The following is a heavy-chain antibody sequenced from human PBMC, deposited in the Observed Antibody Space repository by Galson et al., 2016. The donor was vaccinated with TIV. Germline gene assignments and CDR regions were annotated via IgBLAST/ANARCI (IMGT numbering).Heavy chain of an antibody. CDR1: GFSITSGHF. J-gene: IGHJ5*02. CDR2: IYQSGTA. V-gene: IGHV4-38-2*01. D-gene: IGHD3-10*01. CDR3: ARHFLWLGDLAWFDP. Sequence: ETLSLTCVVSGFSITSGHFWGWIRQPPGKGLEWLGSIYQSGTAYYNPSLKRRVTISVDTSKNHFPLNLNSVTATDTAVYYCARHFLWLGDLAWFDPWGQGTLVTVSS.